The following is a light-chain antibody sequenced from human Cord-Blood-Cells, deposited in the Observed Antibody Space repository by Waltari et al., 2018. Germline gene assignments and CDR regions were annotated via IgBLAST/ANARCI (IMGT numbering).Light chain of an antibody. Sequence: EIVLTQSPDFQSVTPKEQVTITCRARQSIGRSLHWYQQKPDQSPKLRNKYASQSISGVPERFIGGGAGSDFRLTINILEAEDAATYYCHQSSSLPLTFGGGTKVEIK. CDR2: YAS. CDR1: QSIGRS. V-gene: IGKV6-21*02. J-gene: IGKJ4*01. CDR3: HQSSSLPLT.